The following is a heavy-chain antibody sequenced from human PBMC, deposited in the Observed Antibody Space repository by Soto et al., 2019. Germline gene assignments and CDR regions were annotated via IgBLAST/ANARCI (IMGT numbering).Heavy chain of an antibody. CDR3: ASGVGYNWNDNRYYALDM. D-gene: IGHD1-1*01. Sequence: QVQLVESGGGVVQPGTSLRLSCAASGFTFSSHVMHWVRQAPGKGLQWVAVIWNDGRNKQYADSVKGRFTISRDNSKNTLYRQMNSLRAEDTAVYYCASGVGYNWNDNRYYALDMWGQGTMVNVSS. CDR2: IWNDGRNK. V-gene: IGHV3-33*01. CDR1: GFTFSSHV. J-gene: IGHJ3*02.